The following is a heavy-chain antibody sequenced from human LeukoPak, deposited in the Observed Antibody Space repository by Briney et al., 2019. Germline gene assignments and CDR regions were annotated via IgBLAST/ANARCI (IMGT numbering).Heavy chain of an antibody. CDR3: AIDILTGIDY. CDR1: GFTFSSYS. Sequence: GGSLRLSCAASGFTFSSYSMNWVRQAPGKGLEWVSYISSSSSTIYYADSVKGRFTISRDNAKNSLYLQMNSLRAEDTAVYYCAIDILTGIDYWGQGTLVTVSS. V-gene: IGHV3-48*01. CDR2: ISSSSSTI. J-gene: IGHJ4*02. D-gene: IGHD3-9*01.